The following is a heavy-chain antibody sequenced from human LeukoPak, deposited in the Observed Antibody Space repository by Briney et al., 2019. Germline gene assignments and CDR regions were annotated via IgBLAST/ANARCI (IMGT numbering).Heavy chain of an antibody. Sequence: KSGGSLRLSCAASGFTFSGYSMNWVRQAPGKGLEWVSSISSSSSYIYYADSVKGRFTISRDNAKNSLYLQMNSLRAEDTAVYYCAREVRLGVQGYWGQGTLVTVSS. CDR3: AREVRLGVQGY. D-gene: IGHD3-16*01. J-gene: IGHJ4*02. V-gene: IGHV3-21*01. CDR1: GFTFSGYS. CDR2: ISSSSSYI.